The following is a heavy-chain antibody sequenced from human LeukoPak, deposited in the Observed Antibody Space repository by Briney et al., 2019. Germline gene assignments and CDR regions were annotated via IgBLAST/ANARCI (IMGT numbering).Heavy chain of an antibody. CDR1: GYTFTSYD. Sequence: ASVKVSCKASGYTFTSYDINWVRQATGQGLEWMGWMNPNSGNTGYAQKFQGRVTITADKSTSTAYMELSSLRSEDTAVYYCAREKRGYSYGSDYWGQGTLVTVSS. V-gene: IGHV1-8*01. J-gene: IGHJ4*02. CDR3: AREKRGYSYGSDY. D-gene: IGHD5-18*01. CDR2: MNPNSGNT.